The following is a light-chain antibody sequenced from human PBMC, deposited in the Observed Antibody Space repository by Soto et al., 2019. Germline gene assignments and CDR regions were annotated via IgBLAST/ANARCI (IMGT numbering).Light chain of an antibody. CDR1: QGLSTNY. V-gene: IGKV3-20*01. Sequence: EIVLTQSPGTLSLSPGERATLSCRASQGLSTNYLAWYQQKPGQAPRLLIYATSTRAPDIPDRFSGSGSGTDLTLTISSLEPEDFAVFFCQQYDTSPTFGGGTKVEIK. CDR2: ATS. J-gene: IGKJ4*01. CDR3: QQYDTSPT.